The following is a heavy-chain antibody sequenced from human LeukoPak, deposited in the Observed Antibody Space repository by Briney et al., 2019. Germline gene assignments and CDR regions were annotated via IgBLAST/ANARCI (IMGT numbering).Heavy chain of an antibody. CDR1: GFTFSSYR. V-gene: IGHV3-21*01. CDR2: IRSSSSYI. D-gene: IGHD6-13*01. Sequence: TGGSLRLSCGASGFTFSSYRMNWVRQAPGKGLEWVSSIRSSSSYIHYADSVKGRFTISRDNAKNSLYLQMNSLRAEDTAVYYCAREGRYSSRWYTWLSDFWGQGTLVTVSS. J-gene: IGHJ4*02. CDR3: AREGRYSSRWYTWLSDF.